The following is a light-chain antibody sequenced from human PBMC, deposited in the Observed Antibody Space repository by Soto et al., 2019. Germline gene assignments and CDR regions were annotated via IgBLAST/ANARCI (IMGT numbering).Light chain of an antibody. CDR2: AAS. CDR1: RTISSY. V-gene: IGKV1-39*01. CDR3: QQSYSSQNT. Sequence: DIQMSQSPSFLSASVGDRVTITCRASRTISSYDNWYQQKPGKAPKLLIYAASNLQSGVPSRFSDSGSGTDFTLTISSLQPEDFATYYCQQSYSSQNTFGRGTHLEIK. J-gene: IGKJ2*01.